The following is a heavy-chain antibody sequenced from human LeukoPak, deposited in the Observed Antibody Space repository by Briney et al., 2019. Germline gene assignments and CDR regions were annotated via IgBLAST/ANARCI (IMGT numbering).Heavy chain of an antibody. V-gene: IGHV4-30-2*01. CDR3: ARGLLGYCSGGSCQRWFDP. CDR2: IYHSGST. Sequence: SETLSLTCAVSGGSISSGGYSWSWIRQPPGKGLEWIGYIYHSGSTYYNPSLKSRVTISVDRSKNQFSLKLSSVTAADTAVYYCARGLLGYCSGGSCQRWFDPWGQGTLVTVSS. CDR1: GGSISSGGYS. J-gene: IGHJ5*02. D-gene: IGHD2-15*01.